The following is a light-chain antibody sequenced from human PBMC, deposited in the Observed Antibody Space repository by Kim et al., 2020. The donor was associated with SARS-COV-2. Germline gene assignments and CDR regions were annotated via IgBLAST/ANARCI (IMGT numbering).Light chain of an antibody. V-gene: IGKV1-39*01. Sequence: DIQMTQSPSSLSASVGDRVTITCRASQSISSYLIWYQQKPGKAPKLLIYAASSLQSGVPSRFSGSGSGTDFTLTISSLQPEDFATYFCHQSYNTPITFGQGTRLEIK. CDR1: QSISSY. J-gene: IGKJ5*01. CDR3: HQSYNTPIT. CDR2: AAS.